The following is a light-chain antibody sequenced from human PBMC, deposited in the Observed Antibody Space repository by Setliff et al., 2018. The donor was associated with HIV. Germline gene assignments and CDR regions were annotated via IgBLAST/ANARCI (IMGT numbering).Light chain of an antibody. CDR3: QVWDSSGRHFV. Sequence: YELTQPPSVTVAPEKTARIPCGGDNIGSKSVHWYQQKPGQAPVLVAYDDNDRPSGIPERFSGYRSGNTATLTISRVEAGDEADYYCQVWDSSGRHFVFGTGTRSPS. CDR2: DDN. CDR1: NIGSKS. V-gene: IGLV3-21*03. J-gene: IGLJ1*01.